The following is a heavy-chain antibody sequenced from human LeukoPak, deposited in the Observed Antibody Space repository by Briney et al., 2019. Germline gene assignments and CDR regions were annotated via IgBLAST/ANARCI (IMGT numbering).Heavy chain of an antibody. J-gene: IGHJ4*02. CDR1: GGSISSGGYY. Sequence: SETLSLTCTVSGGSISSGGYYWSWIRQHPGKGLEWIGYIYYSGNTNYNPSLKSRVTISVDTSKNQFSLKLSSVIAADTAVYYCARGGFSLDFDYWGQGTLVTVSS. CDR2: IYYSGNT. V-gene: IGHV4-61*08. D-gene: IGHD3-3*02. CDR3: ARGGFSLDFDY.